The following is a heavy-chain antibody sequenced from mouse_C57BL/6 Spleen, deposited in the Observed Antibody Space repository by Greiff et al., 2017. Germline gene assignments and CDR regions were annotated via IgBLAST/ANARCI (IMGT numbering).Heavy chain of an antibody. V-gene: IGHV1-61*01. J-gene: IGHJ2*01. Sequence: VKLQESGAELVRPGSSVKLSCKASGYTFTSYWMDWVKQRPGQGLEWIGNIYPSDSETHYNQKFKDKATLTVDKSSSTAYMQLSSLTSEDAAVYYCGRSMTTGVAPYLDYWGQGTTLTVSS. CDR3: GRSMTTGVAPYLDY. CDR1: GYTFTSYW. D-gene: IGHD1-1*01. CDR2: IYPSDSET.